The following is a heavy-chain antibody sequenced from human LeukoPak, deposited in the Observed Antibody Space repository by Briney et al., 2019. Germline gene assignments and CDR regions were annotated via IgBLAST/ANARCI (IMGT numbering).Heavy chain of an antibody. V-gene: IGHV3-11*04. CDR2: ISSSGSTI. J-gene: IGHJ4*02. CDR1: GFTFSDYY. CDR3: ARDLTIFGVAADY. D-gene: IGHD3-3*01. Sequence: GGSLRLSCAASGFTFSDYYMSWIRPAPGKGLEWVSYISSSGSTIYYADSVKGRFTISRDNAKNSLYLQMNSLRAEDTAVYYCARDLTIFGVAADYWGQGTLVTVSS.